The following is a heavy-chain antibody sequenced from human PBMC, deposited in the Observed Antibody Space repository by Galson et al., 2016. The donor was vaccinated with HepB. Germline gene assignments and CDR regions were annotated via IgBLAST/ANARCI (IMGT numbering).Heavy chain of an antibody. V-gene: IGHV6-1*01. CDR3: AREARILEWLLPVFDY. CDR1: GDSVSSNSAA. Sequence: CAISGDSVSSNSAAWNWIRQSPSRGLEWLGRTYYRSKWYNDYAVSVKSRITINPDTSKNRFSLQLNSVTPEDTAVYYCAREARILEWLLPVFDYWGQGTLVTVSS. J-gene: IGHJ4*02. CDR2: TYYRSKWYN. D-gene: IGHD3-3*01.